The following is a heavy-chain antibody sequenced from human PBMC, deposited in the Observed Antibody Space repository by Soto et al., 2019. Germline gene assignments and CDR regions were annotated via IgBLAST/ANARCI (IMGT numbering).Heavy chain of an antibody. CDR1: DGTISNHY. CDR3: AKDSGYNYGYFRWFDP. Sequence: LETMSHTYTVADGTISNHYWSWIRQHPGRGLEWIGHIFYSGSTNYNPALKSRVTISVDTSKSQFSLKLSSVTAADTAVYYCAKDSGYNYGYFRWFDPWGQGTLVTVSS. CDR2: IFYSGST. D-gene: IGHD5-18*01. J-gene: IGHJ5*02. V-gene: IGHV4-59*11.